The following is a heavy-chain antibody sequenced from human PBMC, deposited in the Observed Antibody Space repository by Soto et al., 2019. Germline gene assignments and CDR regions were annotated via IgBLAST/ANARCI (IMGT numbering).Heavy chain of an antibody. CDR1: AGSFGGYD. J-gene: IGHJ6*02. CDR2: INHSGST. V-gene: IGHV4-34*01. Sequence: QTLAGAGYAGSFGGYDWSWSLQPPGKGLEWIGEINHSGSTNYNPSLKSRVTISVDTSKNQFSLKLSSVTAADTAVYYCARGPDNWKIYGMDVWAQRTTVTVSS. D-gene: IGHD1-20*01. CDR3: ARGPDNWKIYGMDV.